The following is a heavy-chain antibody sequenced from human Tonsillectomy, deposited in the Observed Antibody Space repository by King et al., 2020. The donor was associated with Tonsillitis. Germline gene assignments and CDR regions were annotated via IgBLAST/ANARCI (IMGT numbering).Heavy chain of an antibody. D-gene: IGHD7-27*01. J-gene: IGHJ5*02. CDR2: INHSGST. CDR3: ARGRANWGRDWFDP. Sequence: VQLQQWGAGLLKPSETLSLTCAVYGGSFSGYYWSWIRQPPGKGLEWIGEINHSGSTNYNPSLKSRVTISVDTSKNQFSLKLSSVTAADTAVYYCARGRANWGRDWFDPWGQGTLVTVSS. V-gene: IGHV4-34*01. CDR1: GGSFSGYY.